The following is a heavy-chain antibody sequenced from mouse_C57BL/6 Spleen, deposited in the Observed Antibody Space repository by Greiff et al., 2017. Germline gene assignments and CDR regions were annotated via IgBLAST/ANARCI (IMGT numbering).Heavy chain of an antibody. V-gene: IGHV1-15*01. Sequence: VQRVESGAELVRPGASVTLSCKASGYTFTDYEMHWVKQTPVHGLEWIGAIDPEPGGTAYNQKFKGKAILTADKSSSTAYMELRSLTSEDSAVYYCTRTDYYYGSSYWYFDVWGTGTTVTVSS. CDR1: GYTFTDYE. D-gene: IGHD1-1*01. CDR2: IDPEPGGT. J-gene: IGHJ1*03. CDR3: TRTDYYYGSSYWYFDV.